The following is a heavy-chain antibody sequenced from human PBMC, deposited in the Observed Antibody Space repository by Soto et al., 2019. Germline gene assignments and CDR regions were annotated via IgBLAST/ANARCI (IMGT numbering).Heavy chain of an antibody. CDR3: ARCYCSVGSCFTCWHFDL. CDR2: ISVEKGDT. Sequence: QVQVVQSGAEVKKPGASVKVACKASGYTFSTFGMSWVRQAPGQGLEWMGWISVEKGDTNSAQKFQDRVTMTTDTSTDTAYMERRSLTSDDTAVYYCARCYCSVGSCFTCWHFDLWGRGTLVTVSS. CDR1: GYTFSTFG. D-gene: IGHD2-15*01. V-gene: IGHV1-18*01. J-gene: IGHJ2*01.